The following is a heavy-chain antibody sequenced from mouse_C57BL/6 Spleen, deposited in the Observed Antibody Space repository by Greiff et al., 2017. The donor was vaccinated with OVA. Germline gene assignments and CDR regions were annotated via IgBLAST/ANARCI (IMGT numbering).Heavy chain of an antibody. Sequence: EVKLMESEGGLVQPGSSMKLSCTASGFTFSDYYMAWVRQVPEKGLEWVANINYDGSSTYYLDSLKSRFIISRDNAKNILYLQMSSLKSEDTATYYCARANSYFDYWGQGTTLTVSS. CDR3: ARANSYFDY. CDR1: GFTFSDYY. J-gene: IGHJ2*01. V-gene: IGHV5-16*01. CDR2: INYDGSST. D-gene: IGHD4-1*01.